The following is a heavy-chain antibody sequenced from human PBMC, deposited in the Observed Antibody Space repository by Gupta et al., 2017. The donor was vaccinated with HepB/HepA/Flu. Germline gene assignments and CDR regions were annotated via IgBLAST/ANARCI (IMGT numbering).Heavy chain of an antibody. CDR3: AKFVVAATRLYYYGMDV. CDR1: GFTFSSYA. D-gene: IGHD2-15*01. V-gene: IGHV3-23*01. Sequence: EVQLLESGGGLVQPGGSLRLSCAASGFTFSSYAMSWVRQAPGKGLEWVSAISGSGGSTYYADSVKGRFTISRDNSKNTLYLQMNSLRAEDTAVYYCAKFVVAATRLYYYGMDVWGQGTTVTVSS. J-gene: IGHJ6*02. CDR2: ISGSGGST.